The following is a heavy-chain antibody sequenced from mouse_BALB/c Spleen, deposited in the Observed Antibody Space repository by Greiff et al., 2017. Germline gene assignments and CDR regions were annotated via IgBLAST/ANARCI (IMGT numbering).Heavy chain of an antibody. J-gene: IGHJ1*01. CDR3: TRVYGSSYYWYIDV. Sequence: QVQLQQPGAELVRPGASVKLSCTASGYTFTSYWINWVKQTPGQGLEWIGNIYPSDSYTNYNQKFKDKATLTVDKSSSTAYMQLSSPTSEDSAVYYCTRVYGSSYYWYIDVWGAGTTVTVAS. V-gene: IGHV1-69*02. CDR2: IYPSDSYT. D-gene: IGHD1-1*01. CDR1: GYTFTSYW.